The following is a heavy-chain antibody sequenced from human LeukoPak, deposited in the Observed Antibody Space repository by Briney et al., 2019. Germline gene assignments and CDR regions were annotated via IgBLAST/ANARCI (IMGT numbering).Heavy chain of an antibody. CDR3: ARGNYVDWFDP. J-gene: IGHJ5*02. CDR2: IYHTGST. D-gene: IGHD1-7*01. Sequence: TSETLSLTCSVSGGSFSNHYWSWIRQPPGKGLEWIEYIYHTGSTNYNPSLKSRVTISVDTSKNHFSLKLSSVTAADTAVYYCARGNYVDWFDPWGQGTQVTVSS. V-gene: IGHV4-59*11. CDR1: GGSFSNHY.